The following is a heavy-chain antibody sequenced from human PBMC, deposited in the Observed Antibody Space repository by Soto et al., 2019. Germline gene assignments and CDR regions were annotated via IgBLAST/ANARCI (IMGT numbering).Heavy chain of an antibody. D-gene: IGHD2-2*01. CDR1: GGTFSSYT. J-gene: IGHJ4*02. V-gene: IGHV1-69*02. CDR3: ASTHCSSTSCYDY. Sequence: SVKVSCKASGGTFSSYTISWVRQAPGQGLEWMGRIIPILGIANYAQKFQGRVTITADKSTSTAYMELSSLRSEDTAVYYCASTHCSSTSCYDYWGQGTLVTVSS. CDR2: IIPILGIA.